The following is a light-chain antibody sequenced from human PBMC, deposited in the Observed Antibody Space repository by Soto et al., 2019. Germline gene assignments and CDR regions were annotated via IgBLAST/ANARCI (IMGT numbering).Light chain of an antibody. Sequence: EIVITQSPATLSVSPGERSTLSCRASQSVNRNLAWYQQKPGQAPRLLIYGASTRATAIPAMFSGSGSGTDFTLTISSLEPEDFAVYYGPQYNKWPPDYTFGPGTKVDN. CDR2: GAS. CDR3: PQYNKWPPDYT. V-gene: IGKV3D-15*01. J-gene: IGKJ3*01. CDR1: QSVNRN.